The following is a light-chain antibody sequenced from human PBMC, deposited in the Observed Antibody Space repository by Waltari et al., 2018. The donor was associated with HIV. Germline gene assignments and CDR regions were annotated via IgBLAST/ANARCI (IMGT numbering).Light chain of an antibody. Sequence: SYELTQPPSVSVSPGQTARITCSGDSLPKQYVNWYRQRPGRAPVLVIYKDSERPSAIPERFSGSRSGTTVTLTISGVQADDEADYYCQSADSSGSSWVFGGGTKLTV. CDR3: QSADSSGSSWV. CDR1: SLPKQY. J-gene: IGLJ3*02. V-gene: IGLV3-25*03. CDR2: KDS.